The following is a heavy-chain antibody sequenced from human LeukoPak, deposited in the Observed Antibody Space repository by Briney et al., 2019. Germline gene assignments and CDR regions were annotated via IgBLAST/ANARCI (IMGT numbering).Heavy chain of an antibody. J-gene: IGHJ6*03. CDR2: NWDGAST. Sequence: GGSLRLSCAASGFRFDDYSMNWVRHVPGKGVEWVACNWDGASTGYGGSMKGRFTISRDNGKNSLYLQMNSLRVEDTAVYYCGRVHCSTNSCYDYYDYYMDVSGKGTTVTVSS. V-gene: IGHV3-20*04. D-gene: IGHD2-2*01. CDR3: GRVHCSTNSCYDYYDYYMDV. CDR1: GFRFDDYS.